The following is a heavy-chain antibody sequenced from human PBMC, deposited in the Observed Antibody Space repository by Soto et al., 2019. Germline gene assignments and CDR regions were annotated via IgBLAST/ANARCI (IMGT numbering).Heavy chain of an antibody. CDR1: GFTFSSYW. CDR3: ARVDRIFGVVIEGYYYGMDV. CDR2: IKQDGSEK. D-gene: IGHD3-3*01. J-gene: IGHJ6*02. Sequence: PGGSLRLSCAASGFTFSSYWMSWVRQAPGKGLEWVANIKQDGSEKYYVDSVKGRSTISRDNAKNSLYLQMNSLRAEDTAVYYCARVDRIFGVVIEGYYYGMDVWGQGTTVTVSS. V-gene: IGHV3-7*01.